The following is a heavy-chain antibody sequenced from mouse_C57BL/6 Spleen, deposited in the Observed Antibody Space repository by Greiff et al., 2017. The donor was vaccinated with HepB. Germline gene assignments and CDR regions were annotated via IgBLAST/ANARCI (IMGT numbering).Heavy chain of an antibody. CDR1: GYSITSGYY. CDR3: AIYYGFYYAMDY. J-gene: IGHJ4*01. V-gene: IGHV3-6*01. D-gene: IGHD2-2*01. Sequence: EVQRVESGPGLVKPSQSLSLTCSVTGYSITSGYYWNWIRQFPGNKLEWMGYISYDGSNNYNPSLKNRISITRDTSKNQFFLKLNSVTTEDTATYYCAIYYGFYYAMDYWGQGTSVTVSS. CDR2: ISYDGSN.